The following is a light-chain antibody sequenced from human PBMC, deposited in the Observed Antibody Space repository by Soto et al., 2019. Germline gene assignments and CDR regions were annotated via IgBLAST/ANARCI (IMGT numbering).Light chain of an antibody. J-gene: IGLJ2*01. CDR2: EVS. V-gene: IGLV2-14*01. CDR1: SSDVGAFTY. Sequence: QSALTQPASVSGSPGQSITISCTGTSSDVGAFTYVSWYQQHPGKAPKLMIFEVSNRPSTVSNRFSGSKSGNTASLTISGLQADDEADYYCSSYTTTTTPVVVGGGTKLTVL. CDR3: SSYTTTTTPVV.